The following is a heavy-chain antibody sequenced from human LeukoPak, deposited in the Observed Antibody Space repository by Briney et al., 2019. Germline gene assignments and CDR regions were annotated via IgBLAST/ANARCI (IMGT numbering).Heavy chain of an antibody. J-gene: IGHJ4*02. Sequence: GGSLRLSCAASGFTFSSYAMSWVRQAPGKGLEWVSAISGSGGSTYYADSVKGRFTISRDNSKNTLYLQMNSLRAEDTAVYYCAKDTPPMYSSSSVLFGFWGQGTLVTVSS. CDR3: AKDTPPMYSSSSVLFGF. CDR2: ISGSGGST. CDR1: GFTFSSYA. V-gene: IGHV3-23*01. D-gene: IGHD6-13*01.